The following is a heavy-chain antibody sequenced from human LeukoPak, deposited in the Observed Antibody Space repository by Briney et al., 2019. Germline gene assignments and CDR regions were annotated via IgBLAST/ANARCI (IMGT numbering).Heavy chain of an antibody. CDR1: GYTFTSYD. CDR2: MNPNSGNT. D-gene: IGHD1-26*01. Sequence: ASVKVSCKASGYTFTSYDFNWVRQATAQGLEWMGWMNPNSGNTGYAQKFQGRVTITRNTSISTAYMELSSLRSEDTAVYYCARVRSGSYSYYFDYWGQGTLVTVSS. V-gene: IGHV1-8*03. J-gene: IGHJ4*02. CDR3: ARVRSGSYSYYFDY.